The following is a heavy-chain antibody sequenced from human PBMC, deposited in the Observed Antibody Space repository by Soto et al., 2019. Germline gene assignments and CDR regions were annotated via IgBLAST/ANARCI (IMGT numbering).Heavy chain of an antibody. V-gene: IGHV3-23*01. D-gene: IGHD1-1*01. CDR3: AKDIKTTTTGWFDP. CDR1: GFTFSSYA. J-gene: IGHJ5*02. Sequence: EVQLLESGGGLVTPGGSLRLSCVASGFTFSSYAMSWVCQAPGRGLEWVSSISSGGSTYYADSVKGRFTISRDNSKNTLYLQMDSLRAEDTAVYYCAKDIKTTTTGWFDPWGQGTLVTVSS. CDR2: ISSGGST.